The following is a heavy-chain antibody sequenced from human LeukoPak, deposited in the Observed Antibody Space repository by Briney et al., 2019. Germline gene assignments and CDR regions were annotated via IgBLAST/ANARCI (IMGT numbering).Heavy chain of an antibody. CDR3: ATRTVRGGSSSFDY. V-gene: IGHV1-2*02. CDR1: GYTFTGYY. J-gene: IGHJ4*02. CDR2: INPNSGGT. D-gene: IGHD3-10*01. Sequence: ASVKVSCKASGYTFTGYYMHWVRQAPGQGLEWMGWINPNSGGTNYAQKFQGRVTMTRDTSISTAYMELSRLRSDDTTVYYCATRTVRGGSSSFDYWGQGTLVTVSS.